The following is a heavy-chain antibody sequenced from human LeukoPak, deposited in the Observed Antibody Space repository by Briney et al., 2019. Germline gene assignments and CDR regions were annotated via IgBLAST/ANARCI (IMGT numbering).Heavy chain of an antibody. CDR1: GGTFSSYT. J-gene: IGHJ4*02. Sequence: SVKVSCKASGGTFSSYTISWVRQAPGQGPEWMGRIIPILGIANYAQKFQGRVTITADKSTSTAYMELSSLRSEDTAVYYCARYPSRTIFGVAEGFDYWGQGTLVTVSS. CDR3: ARYPSRTIFGVAEGFDY. V-gene: IGHV1-69*02. CDR2: IIPILGIA. D-gene: IGHD3-3*01.